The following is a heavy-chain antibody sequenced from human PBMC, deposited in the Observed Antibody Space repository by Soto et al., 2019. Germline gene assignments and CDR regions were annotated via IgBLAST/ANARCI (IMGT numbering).Heavy chain of an antibody. CDR1: GGSFSGYY. J-gene: IGHJ4*02. CDR2: INHSGST. V-gene: IGHV4-34*01. CDR3: ARTTAFVAGTYPPAHFAY. D-gene: IGHD2-21*02. Sequence: QVQLQQWGAGLLKPSATLSLTCAVYGGSFSGYYWSWIRQSPGKGLEWIGEINHSGSTSYTPSLKSRVTISVDTSKNQVSLKLSSVTAADTAVYYCARTTAFVAGTYPPAHFAYWGQGTRVTVSS.